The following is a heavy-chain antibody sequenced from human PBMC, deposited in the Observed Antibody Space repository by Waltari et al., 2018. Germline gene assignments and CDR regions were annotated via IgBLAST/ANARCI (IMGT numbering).Heavy chain of an antibody. Sequence: QVQLQQWGAGLLKPSETLSLTCAVYGGSFSGYYWSWIRQPPGKGLEWIGEINHSGSTNYNPSLKSRVTISVDTSKNHFSLKLSSVTAADTAVYYCARGIAARDYGMDVWGQGTTVTVSS. CDR1: GGSFSGYY. V-gene: IGHV4-34*01. CDR2: INHSGST. J-gene: IGHJ6*02. D-gene: IGHD6-6*01. CDR3: ARGIAARDYGMDV.